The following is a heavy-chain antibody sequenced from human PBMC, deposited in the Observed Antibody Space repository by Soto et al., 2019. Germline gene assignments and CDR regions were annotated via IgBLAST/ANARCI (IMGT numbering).Heavy chain of an antibody. CDR1: GGSFSGYY. Sequence: SETLSLTCAVYGGSFSGYYWSWIRQPPGKGLEWIGEINHSGSTNYNPSLKSRVTISVDTSKNQFSLKLSSVTAADTAVYYCARGPHRMSLHRPYGMDVWGQGTTVTVSS. D-gene: IGHD2-15*01. CDR2: INHSGST. J-gene: IGHJ6*02. CDR3: ARGPHRMSLHRPYGMDV. V-gene: IGHV4-34*01.